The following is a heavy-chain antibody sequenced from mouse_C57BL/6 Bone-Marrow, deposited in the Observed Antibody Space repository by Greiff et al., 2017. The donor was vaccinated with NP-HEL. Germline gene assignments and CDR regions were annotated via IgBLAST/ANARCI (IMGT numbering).Heavy chain of an antibody. D-gene: IGHD2-3*01. CDR3: ARDLYDGYFDY. CDR1: GFTFSSYA. V-gene: IGHV5-4*01. CDR2: ISDGGSYT. J-gene: IGHJ2*01. Sequence: EVKLMESGGGLVKPGGSLKLSCAASGFTFSSYAMSWVRQTPEKRLEWVATISDGGSYTYYPDNVKGRFTISRDNAKNNLYLQMSHLKSEDTAMYYCARDLYDGYFDYWGQGTTLTVSS.